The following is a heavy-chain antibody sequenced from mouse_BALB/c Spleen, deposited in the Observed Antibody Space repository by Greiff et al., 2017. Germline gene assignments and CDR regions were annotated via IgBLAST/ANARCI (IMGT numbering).Heavy chain of an antibody. CDR3: ARWGWVQGRFYAMDY. D-gene: IGHD2-3*01. J-gene: IGHJ4*01. Sequence: VQLQQSGPELVKPGASVKISCKASGYTFTDYNMHWVKQSHGKSLEWIGYIYPYNGGTGYNQKFKSKATLTVDNSSSTAYMELRSLTSEDSAVYYCARWGWVQGRFYAMDYWGQGTSVTVSA. CDR2: IYPYNGGT. V-gene: IGHV1S29*02. CDR1: GYTFTDYN.